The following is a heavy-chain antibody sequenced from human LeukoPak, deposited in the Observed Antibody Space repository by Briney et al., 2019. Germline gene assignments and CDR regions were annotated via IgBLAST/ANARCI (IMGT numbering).Heavy chain of an antibody. CDR2: IYRDDNT. CDR3: ARSYCTNGIRYTGDFYYYGMDV. V-gene: IGHV3-66*01. D-gene: IGHD2-8*01. Sequence: GGSLRLSCAASGFTVSTNYMSWVRQAPGKGLEWVSVIYRDDNTYYADSVKGRFTISRDNSKNTLYLQMNSLRAEDTAVYYCARSYCTNGIRYTGDFYYYGMDVWGQGTTVTVSS. CDR1: GFTVSTNY. J-gene: IGHJ6*02.